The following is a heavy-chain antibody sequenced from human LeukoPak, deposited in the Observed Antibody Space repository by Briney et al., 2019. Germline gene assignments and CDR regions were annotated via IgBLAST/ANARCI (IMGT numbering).Heavy chain of an antibody. J-gene: IGHJ5*02. V-gene: IGHV3-23*01. Sequence: SGGSLRLSCEASQFTFNSYVVSWVRQTPEKGLEWVSTINDSGGTPYYADSVKGRFTISRDSSKNTVYLQMRSLRVEDTAIYYCAKDVRSRPGAIPMLRGVMPGHWFDPWGQGTLVTVSS. D-gene: IGHD3-10*01. CDR2: INDSGGTP. CDR1: QFTFNSYV. CDR3: AKDVRSRPGAIPMLRGVMPGHWFDP.